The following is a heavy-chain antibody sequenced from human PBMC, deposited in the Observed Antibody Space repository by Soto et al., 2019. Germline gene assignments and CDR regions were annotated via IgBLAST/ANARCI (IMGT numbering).Heavy chain of an antibody. V-gene: IGHV3-30*09. D-gene: IGHD3-10*01. CDR1: GFTFSNYG. J-gene: IGHJ4*02. CDR2: ISYDGRTK. CDR3: ARDGGGFYGSGRAVYNFDY. Sequence: QVQLVEFGGGVIQPGRSLRLSCAASGFTFSNYGMHWVRQAPGKGPEWVALISYDGRTKYYADSLKGRFAISRDNSNNSMYLEKNSLSAEDTAVYYWARDGGGFYGSGRAVYNFDYWGAGTLGTVSS.